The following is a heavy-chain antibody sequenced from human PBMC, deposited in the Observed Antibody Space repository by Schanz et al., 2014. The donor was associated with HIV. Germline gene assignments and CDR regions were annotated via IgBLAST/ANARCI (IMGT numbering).Heavy chain of an antibody. V-gene: IGHV3-23*04. D-gene: IGHD3-16*01. Sequence: EVQLVESGGGLVQPGGSLRLSCAASGFTFSSYAMTWVRQAPGKGLQWVSSITDSGDKTDYTDSVKGRFTISRDNSRNTLFLQMDSLRVDDTAVYYCAQMGAFAAFDIWGHGTVVTVSS. J-gene: IGHJ3*02. CDR2: ITDSGDKT. CDR3: AQMGAFAAFDI. CDR1: GFTFSSYA.